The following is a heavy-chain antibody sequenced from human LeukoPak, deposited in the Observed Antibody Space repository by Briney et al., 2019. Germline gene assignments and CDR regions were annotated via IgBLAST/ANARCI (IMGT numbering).Heavy chain of an antibody. CDR1: GFTFSDCY. Sequence: GGSLRLSCVASGFTFSDCYMTWVRQAPGKGLEWVVNIKQDGSEKYYVDSVKGRFTISRDNAKNSLYLQMNSLRAEDTAVYYCARDTILSVARGYYYYGMDVWGQGTTVTVSS. D-gene: IGHD5-12*01. J-gene: IGHJ6*02. CDR3: ARDTILSVARGYYYYGMDV. CDR2: IKQDGSEK. V-gene: IGHV3-7*01.